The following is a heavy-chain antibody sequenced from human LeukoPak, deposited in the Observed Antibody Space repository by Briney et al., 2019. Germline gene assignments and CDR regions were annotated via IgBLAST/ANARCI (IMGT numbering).Heavy chain of an antibody. V-gene: IGHV3-30*02. Sequence: PGGSLRLSCAASGFTFSSYAMSWVRQAPGKGLEWVAAIRYDGGNKHYADSVKGRFTISRDNSKDTLYLQMNSLRAGDTAVYYCAKRGEITSLDYYYMGVWGKGTTVTMSS. D-gene: IGHD2-2*01. CDR1: GFTFSSYA. CDR2: IRYDGGNK. J-gene: IGHJ6*03. CDR3: AKRGEITSLDYYYMGV.